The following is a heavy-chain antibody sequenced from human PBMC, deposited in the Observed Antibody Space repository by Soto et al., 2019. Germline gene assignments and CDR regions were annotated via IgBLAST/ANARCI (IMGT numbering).Heavy chain of an antibody. V-gene: IGHV3-7*01. J-gene: IGHJ2*01. Sequence: EVQLVESGGGLVQPGGSLRLSCAASGFTFSSYWMSWVRQAPGQGLEWVANIKQDGSEKYYVDSVKGRFTISRDNAKNSLYLQMNSMRAEDTAVYYCAGLCSGGSCYHWYFDLWGRGTLVTVSS. D-gene: IGHD2-15*01. CDR1: GFTFSSYW. CDR3: AGLCSGGSCYHWYFDL. CDR2: IKQDGSEK.